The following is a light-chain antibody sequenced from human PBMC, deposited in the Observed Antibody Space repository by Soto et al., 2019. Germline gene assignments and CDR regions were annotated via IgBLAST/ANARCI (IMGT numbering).Light chain of an antibody. CDR3: QQYGSSPTT. CDR1: QSVSTNY. Sequence: EIVLTQSPGTLSLSPGERATLSCRASQSVSTNYLAWYQQKPGQAPRLLINGASSRATGIPDRCSGSGSGKDFTLNISRLEPEDFAVYYCQQYGSSPTTFGGGTKVAIK. J-gene: IGKJ4*01. V-gene: IGKV3-20*01. CDR2: GAS.